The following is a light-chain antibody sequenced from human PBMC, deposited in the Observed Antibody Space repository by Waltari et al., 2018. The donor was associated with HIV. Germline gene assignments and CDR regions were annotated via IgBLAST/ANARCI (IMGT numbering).Light chain of an antibody. V-gene: IGLV2-14*03. Sequence: QPALTQPASVSGSPGQSITISCTGPSSDVGGYNYFSWYQQQPGKAPKLMIYDVSNRPSGVSNRFSGSKSGNTASLTISGLQAEDEADYYCSSYTSSSTLVVFGTGTKVTVL. CDR3: SSYTSSSTLVV. CDR1: SSDVGGYNY. CDR2: DVS. J-gene: IGLJ1*01.